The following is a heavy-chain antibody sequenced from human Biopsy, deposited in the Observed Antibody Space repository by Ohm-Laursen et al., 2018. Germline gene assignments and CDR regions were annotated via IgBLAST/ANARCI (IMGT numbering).Heavy chain of an antibody. CDR1: GFAFNLYE. Sequence: SLRLSCAASGFAFNLYEMNWVRQAPGKGMEWISYIYGGGSPVSYADSVKGRFTISRDNAQNSLYLHMNSLRAEDTAVYYCARGGAGGGDYWGQGTLVTVSS. CDR3: ARGGAGGGDY. J-gene: IGHJ4*02. CDR2: IYGGGSPV. V-gene: IGHV3-48*03. D-gene: IGHD2-15*01.